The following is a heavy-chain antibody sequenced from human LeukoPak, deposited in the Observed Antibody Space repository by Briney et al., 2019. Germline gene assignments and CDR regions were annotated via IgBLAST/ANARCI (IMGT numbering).Heavy chain of an antibody. D-gene: IGHD3-10*01. CDR1: GGSISSGDYY. J-gene: IGHJ3*02. CDR3: ARGSGASDAFDI. CDR2: IYYSGST. V-gene: IGHV4-30-4*08. Sequence: SQTLSLTCTVSGGSISSGDYYWSWIRQPPGKGLEWIGYIYYSGSTYYNPSLKSRVTISVDTSKNRFSLKLSSVTAADTAVYYCARGSGASDAFDIWGQGTMVTVSS.